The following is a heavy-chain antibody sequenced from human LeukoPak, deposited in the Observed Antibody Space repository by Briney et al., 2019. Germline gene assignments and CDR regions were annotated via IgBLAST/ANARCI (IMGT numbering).Heavy chain of an antibody. CDR3: VREGSSWGYYFDY. CDR1: GFTFSSIW. V-gene: IGHV3-7*01. CDR2: IKEDGSEK. J-gene: IGHJ4*02. Sequence: GGSLRLSCAASGFTFSSIWMSWVRQAPGKGLEWVANIKEDGSEKYYVDSVKGRFTISRDNAKNSLYLQMNSLRAEDTAVYYCVREGSSWGYYFDYWGQGTLVTVSS. D-gene: IGHD6-13*01.